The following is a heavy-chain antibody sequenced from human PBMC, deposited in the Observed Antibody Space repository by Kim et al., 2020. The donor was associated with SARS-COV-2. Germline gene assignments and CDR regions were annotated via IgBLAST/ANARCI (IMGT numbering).Heavy chain of an antibody. D-gene: IGHD6-13*01. CDR3: ARDKAGSSWRYGMDV. CDR1: GYTFTGYY. V-gene: IGHV1-2*04. J-gene: IGHJ6*02. CDR2: INPNSGGT. Sequence: ASVKVSCKASGYTFTGYYMHWVRQAPGQGLEWMGWINPNSGGTNYAQKFQGWVTMTRDTSISTAYMELSRLRSDDTAVYYCARDKAGSSWRYGMDVWGQGTTVTVSS.